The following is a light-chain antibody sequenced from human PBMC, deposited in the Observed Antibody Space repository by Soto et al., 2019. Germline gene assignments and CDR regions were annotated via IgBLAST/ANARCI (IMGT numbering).Light chain of an antibody. Sequence: QSALTQPASVSGSPRQSITISCTGTSSDIGSYNLVSWYQKHPDKAPKLIIYEVSERPSGVSNRFSGSKFGNTASLTISGLRAEDDSDYYCCSHAGRRPSLFGTGP. J-gene: IGLJ1*01. CDR3: CSHAGRRPSL. CDR2: EVS. V-gene: IGLV2-23*02. CDR1: SSDIGSYNL.